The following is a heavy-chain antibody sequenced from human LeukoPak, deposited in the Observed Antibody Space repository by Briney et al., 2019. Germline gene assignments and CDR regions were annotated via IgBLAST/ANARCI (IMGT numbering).Heavy chain of an antibody. CDR2: IHSDVNKK. D-gene: IGHD3-10*01. J-gene: IGHJ5*01. V-gene: IGHV3-30*06. CDR3: GYFGSGSSYTPDS. CDR1: GFSFRQFG. Sequence: GGSLRLSCAPSGFSFRQFGMHWVRQAPGKGLEGVADIHSDVNKKYYADSVKGRFTISNDNTNNTLHLQMNSLRSADTAVYYCGYFGSGSSYTPDSWGQGTLVTVSS.